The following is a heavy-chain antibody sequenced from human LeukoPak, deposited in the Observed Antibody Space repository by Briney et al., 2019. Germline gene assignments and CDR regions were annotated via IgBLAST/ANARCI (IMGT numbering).Heavy chain of an antibody. Sequence: SETLSLTCTVSGGSISSYYWSWIRQPPGKGLEWIGYIYYSGNTDYNPSLKSRVTISVDTSKKQFSLKLSSVTAADTAVYYCARGLSRPWFDPWGQGTLVTVSS. D-gene: IGHD2/OR15-2a*01. CDR2: IYYSGNT. CDR3: ARGLSRPWFDP. J-gene: IGHJ5*02. V-gene: IGHV4-59*01. CDR1: GGSISSYY.